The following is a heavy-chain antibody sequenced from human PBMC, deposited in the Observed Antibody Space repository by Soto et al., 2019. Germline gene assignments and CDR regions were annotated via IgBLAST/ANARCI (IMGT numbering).Heavy chain of an antibody. D-gene: IGHD3-10*01. CDR3: AGGRYGAC. V-gene: IGHV1-18*01. CDR1: GYGFTTYG. Sequence: QVHLVQSGAEVKKPGASVKVSCKGSGYGFTTYGITWVRQAPGQGLEWMAWISAHNGNTNYAQRLRATVTVTGGTSTCTAYMARTGQRSDDRSVYYCAGGRYGACWGQGALVP. J-gene: IGHJ4*02. CDR2: ISAHNGNT.